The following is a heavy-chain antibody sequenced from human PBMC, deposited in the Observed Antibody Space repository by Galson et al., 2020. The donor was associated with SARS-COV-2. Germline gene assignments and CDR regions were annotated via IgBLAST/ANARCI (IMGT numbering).Heavy chain of an antibody. D-gene: IGHD6-19*01. Sequence: GGSLRLSCAASGFTFSDHAMHWVRQAPGKGLEWVAQIFFDGSEKYYGDSVRGRFTISRDSSKNTVYLQMNNLRVDDTAVYYCARDGQSGRGWAVDYWGQGTLLTVSS. V-gene: IGHV3-33*01. CDR1: GFTFSDHA. J-gene: IGHJ4*02. CDR3: ARDGQSGRGWAVDY. CDR2: IFFDGSEK.